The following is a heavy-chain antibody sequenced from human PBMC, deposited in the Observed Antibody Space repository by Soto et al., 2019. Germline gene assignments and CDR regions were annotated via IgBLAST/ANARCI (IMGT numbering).Heavy chain of an antibody. CDR3: ARSLGDACSSDPEV. CDR1: GFPFVVYG. D-gene: IGHD2-15*01. V-gene: IGHV1-3*01. J-gene: IGHJ4*02. Sequence: VQPIQSGAEAKKPGASVKVSCQASGFPFVVYGIQWVRQAPGQRLEWMGWITPGDGDTKYSQKLQERLPIARDTAANAVYLEMTSPRSEHTAGYYCARSLGDACSSDPEVWGQGTLVTVSS. CDR2: ITPGDGDT.